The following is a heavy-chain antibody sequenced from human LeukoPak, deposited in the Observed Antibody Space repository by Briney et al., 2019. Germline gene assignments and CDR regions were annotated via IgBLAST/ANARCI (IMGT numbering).Heavy chain of an antibody. J-gene: IGHJ6*03. CDR1: GGSISSSSNY. V-gene: IGHV4-39*01. CDR3: ARLTGDAIYYYYYYMDV. D-gene: IGHD1-14*01. Sequence: NPSETLSLTCTVSGGSISSSSNYWGWIRQPPGKGLEWIRSIYYSGSTYYNLSLKSRVTISVDTSKNQFSLKLSSVTAADTAVYYCARLTGDAIYYYYYYMDVWGKGTTVTISS. CDR2: IYYSGST.